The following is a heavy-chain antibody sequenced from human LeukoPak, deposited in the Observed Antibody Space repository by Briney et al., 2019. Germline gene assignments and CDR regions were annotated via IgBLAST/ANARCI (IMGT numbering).Heavy chain of an antibody. D-gene: IGHD3-22*01. CDR2: ISGSGGST. Sequence: GGSLRLSCAASGFTFSSYAMSWVRQAPGKGLEWVSAISGSGGSTYYADSVKGRFTISRDNSKNTLYLQMNSLRAEDTAVYYCAKDLGYYDSSGYYTSWGQGTLVTVSS. J-gene: IGHJ5*02. CDR3: AKDLGYYDSSGYYTS. V-gene: IGHV3-23*01. CDR1: GFTFSSYA.